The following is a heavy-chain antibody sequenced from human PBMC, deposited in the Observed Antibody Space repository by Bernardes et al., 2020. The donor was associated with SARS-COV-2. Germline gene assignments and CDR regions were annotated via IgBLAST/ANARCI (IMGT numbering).Heavy chain of an antibody. CDR3: ARGGIAVAGTHPNWFDP. V-gene: IGHV3-74*01. Sequence: GGSLRLSCAASGFTFSSYCMHWVRQAPGKGLVWVSRINSDGSSTSYADSVKGRFTISRDNAKNTLYLQMNSLRAEDTAVYYCARGGIAVAGTHPNWFDPWGQGTLGTVSS. D-gene: IGHD6-19*01. CDR1: GFTFSSYC. CDR2: INSDGSST. J-gene: IGHJ5*02.